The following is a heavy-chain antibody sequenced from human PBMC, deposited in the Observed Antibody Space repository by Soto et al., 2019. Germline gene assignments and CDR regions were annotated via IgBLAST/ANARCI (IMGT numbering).Heavy chain of an antibody. CDR3: ARDEAPGLYSSGWYCVY. Sequence: QVQLVESGGGVVQPGRSLRLSCAASGFTFSSYAMHWVRQAPGKGLEWVAVISYDGSNKYYADSVKGRFTISRDNSKNTLYLQMNSLRAEDTAVYYCARDEAPGLYSSGWYCVYWGQGTLVTVSS. D-gene: IGHD6-19*01. V-gene: IGHV3-30-3*01. CDR2: ISYDGSNK. J-gene: IGHJ4*02. CDR1: GFTFSSYA.